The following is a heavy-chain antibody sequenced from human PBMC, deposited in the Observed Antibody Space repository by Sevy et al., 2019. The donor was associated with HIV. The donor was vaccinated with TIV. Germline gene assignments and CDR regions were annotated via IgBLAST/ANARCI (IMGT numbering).Heavy chain of an antibody. Sequence: GGSLRLSCVASGFTFNKYSMSWVRQAPGKGLERVSTLSFGCGQINYADSAKGRFTISRDDSKNTQYLQMNSLRAEDKAVYYCAREGCTRPHDFWGQGTLVTVSS. CDR2: LSFGCGQI. D-gene: IGHD2-8*01. J-gene: IGHJ4*02. CDR3: AREGCTRPHDF. CDR1: GFTFNKYS. V-gene: IGHV3-23*01.